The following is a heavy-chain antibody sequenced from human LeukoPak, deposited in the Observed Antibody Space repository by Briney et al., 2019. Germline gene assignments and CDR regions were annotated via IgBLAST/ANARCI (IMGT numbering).Heavy chain of an antibody. Sequence: GGSLRLSCAASGFTVSSNYMSWVRQAPGKGLEWVSVIYSGGSTHYADSVKGRFTISRDNSKNTLYLQMNSLRAEDTAVYYCARMGVLLWFGELLDWGQGTLVTVSS. CDR3: ARMGVLLWFGELLD. J-gene: IGHJ4*02. CDR1: GFTVSSNY. V-gene: IGHV3-66*01. D-gene: IGHD3-10*01. CDR2: IYSGGST.